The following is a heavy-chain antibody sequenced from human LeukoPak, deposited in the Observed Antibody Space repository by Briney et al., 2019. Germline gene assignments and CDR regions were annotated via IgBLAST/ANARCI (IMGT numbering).Heavy chain of an antibody. D-gene: IGHD2/OR15-2a*01. Sequence: SQTLSLTCTVSGGSISSGDYYWNWIRQPPGKGLEWIGRIYHSGSTYYNPSLKSRITISIDTSKSQFSLNLSSLTAADTAVYYCARYPPFGSNAFNIWGQGTMVTVSS. V-gene: IGHV4-30-4*08. CDR1: GGSISSGDYY. CDR3: ARYPPFGSNAFNI. J-gene: IGHJ3*02. CDR2: IYHSGST.